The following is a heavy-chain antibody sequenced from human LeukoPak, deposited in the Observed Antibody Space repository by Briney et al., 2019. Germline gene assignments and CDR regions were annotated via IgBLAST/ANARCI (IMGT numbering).Heavy chain of an antibody. V-gene: IGHV3-21*01. J-gene: IGHJ3*02. CDR2: ISSSSSSYI. CDR3: AREKFDTSSGWFHHDAFDI. Sequence: KPGGSLRLSCAASGFTFSSYSMNWVRQAPGKGLEWVSSISSSSSSYIYYADSVKGRFTISRDNAKNSLYLQMNSLRAEDTAVYYCAREKFDTSSGWFHHDAFDIWGQGTMVTVSS. CDR1: GFTFSSYS. D-gene: IGHD6-19*01.